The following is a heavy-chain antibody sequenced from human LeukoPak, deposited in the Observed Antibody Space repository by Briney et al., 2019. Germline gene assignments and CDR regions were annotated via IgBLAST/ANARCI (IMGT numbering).Heavy chain of an antibody. D-gene: IGHD3-22*01. CDR1: GFTFSSYS. V-gene: IGHV3-21*01. J-gene: IGHJ4*02. CDR2: ISSSSYI. CDR3: ARDLGSSGYYGYYFDY. Sequence: GGSLRLSCAASGFTFSSYSMNWVRQAPGKGLEWVSSISSSSYIYYADSVKGRFTISRDNAKNSLYLQMNSLRAEDTAVYYCARDLGSSGYYGYYFDYWGQGTLVTVSS.